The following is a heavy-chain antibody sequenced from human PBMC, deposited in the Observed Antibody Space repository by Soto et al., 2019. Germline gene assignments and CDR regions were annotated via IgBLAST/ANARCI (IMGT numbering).Heavy chain of an antibody. V-gene: IGHV1-69*13. Sequence: SVKVSCKASGGTFSSYAISWVRQAPGQGLEWMGGIIPIFGTANYAQKFQGRVTITADESTSTAYMELSSLRSEDTAVYYCARAGQTGYCTNGVCSTPFDPWGQGTLVTSPQ. D-gene: IGHD2-8*01. J-gene: IGHJ5*02. CDR2: IIPIFGTA. CDR3: ARAGQTGYCTNGVCSTPFDP. CDR1: GGTFSSYA.